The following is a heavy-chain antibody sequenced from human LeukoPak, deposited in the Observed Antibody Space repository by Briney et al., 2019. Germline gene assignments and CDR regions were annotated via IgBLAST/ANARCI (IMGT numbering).Heavy chain of an antibody. V-gene: IGHV3-23*01. CDR2: ISGSGGST. J-gene: IGHJ4*02. D-gene: IGHD3-3*01. CDR3: AEDGPLLWSGYYNFDY. Sequence: GGSLRLSCAASGFTFSSYAMSWVRQAPGKGLEWVSAISGSGGSTYYADSVKGRFTISRDNSKNTLYLQMNSLRAEDTAVYYCAEDGPLLWSGYYNFDYWGQGTLVTVSS. CDR1: GFTFSSYA.